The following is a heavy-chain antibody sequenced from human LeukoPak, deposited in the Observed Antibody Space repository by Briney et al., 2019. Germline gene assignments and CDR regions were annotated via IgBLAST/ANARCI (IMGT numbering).Heavy chain of an antibody. J-gene: IGHJ5*02. V-gene: IGHV3-48*03. CDR2: ISSSGSTI. CDR1: GFTFSRYE. Sequence: GGSLRLSCAASGFTFSRYEMNWVRQAPGKGLEWVSYISSSGSTIYYADSVKGRFTISRDNAKNSLYLQMNSLRAEDTAVYYCARGNSDYVWGSFWFDPWGQGTLVTVSS. D-gene: IGHD3-16*01. CDR3: ARGNSDYVWGSFWFDP.